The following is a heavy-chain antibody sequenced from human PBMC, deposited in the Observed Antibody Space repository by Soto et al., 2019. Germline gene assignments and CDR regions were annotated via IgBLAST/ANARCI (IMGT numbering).Heavy chain of an antibody. D-gene: IGHD3-22*01. CDR2: IWYDGSNK. Sequence: PGGSLRLSCAASGFTFSSYGMHWVRQAPGKGLEWVAVIWYDGSNKYYADSVKGRFTISRDNSKNTLYLQMNSLRAEDTAVYYCARETYYYDSSGYYGGMDVWRQGPTVTAS. V-gene: IGHV3-33*01. J-gene: IGHJ6*02. CDR1: GFTFSSYG. CDR3: ARETYYYDSSGYYGGMDV.